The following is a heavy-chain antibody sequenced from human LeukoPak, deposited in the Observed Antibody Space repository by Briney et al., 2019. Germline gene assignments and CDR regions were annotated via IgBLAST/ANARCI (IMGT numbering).Heavy chain of an antibody. Sequence: PGGSLRLSCVGSGFTFGTYEMGWVRQAPGKGLEWISYIGHDGATTYYADSVKGRFTVSRDNAKDSLFLQMNSLRAEDTAVYYCARVEKKYYYDTSSYFDYWGQGTLVTVSS. CDR1: GFTFGTYE. CDR3: ARVEKKYYYDTSSYFDY. V-gene: IGHV3-48*03. J-gene: IGHJ4*02. D-gene: IGHD3-22*01. CDR2: IGHDGATT.